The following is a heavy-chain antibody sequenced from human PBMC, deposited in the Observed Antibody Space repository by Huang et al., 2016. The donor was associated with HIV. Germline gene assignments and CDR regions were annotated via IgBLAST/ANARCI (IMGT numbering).Heavy chain of an antibody. CDR1: GGSISSSSYY. CDR2: IYYSGNT. Sequence: LQLQESGPGLVKSSETLSLICTVSGGSISSSSYYWGWIRPPPGKGPEWMGSIYYSGNTYYNPPLKSRVTISVDTSKNQFSLKVNAVTAADTAVYYCARHGRVAGHYYNNMDVWGRGTTVTVSS. CDR3: ARHGRVAGHYYNNMDV. D-gene: IGHD6-19*01. V-gene: IGHV4-39*01. J-gene: IGHJ6*02.